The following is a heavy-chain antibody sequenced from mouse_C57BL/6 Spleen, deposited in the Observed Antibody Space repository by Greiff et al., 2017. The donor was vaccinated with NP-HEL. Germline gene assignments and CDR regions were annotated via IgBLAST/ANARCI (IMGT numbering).Heavy chain of an antibody. J-gene: IGHJ2*01. CDR3: TLRSSPYFDY. CDR1: GFTFSDAW. D-gene: IGHD1-1*01. V-gene: IGHV6-6*01. Sequence: EVQLQESGGGLVQPGGSMKLSCAASGFTFSDAWMDWVRQSPEKGLEWVAEIRNKANNHATYYAESVKGRFTISRDDSKSSVYLQMNSLRAEDTGIYYCTLRSSPYFDYWGQGTTLTVSS. CDR2: IRNKANNHAT.